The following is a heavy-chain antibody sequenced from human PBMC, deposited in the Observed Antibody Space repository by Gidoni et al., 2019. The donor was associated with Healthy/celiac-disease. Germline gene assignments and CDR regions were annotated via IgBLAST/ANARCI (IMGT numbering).Heavy chain of an antibody. J-gene: IGHJ4*02. CDR2: IRSKAYGGTT. Sequence: LEWVGFIRSKAYGGTTEYAASVKGRFTISRDDSKSIAYLQMNSLKTEDTAVYYCVTSIKFLNFDYWGQGTLVTVSS. V-gene: IGHV3-49*02. D-gene: IGHD2-21*01. CDR3: VTSIKFLNFDY.